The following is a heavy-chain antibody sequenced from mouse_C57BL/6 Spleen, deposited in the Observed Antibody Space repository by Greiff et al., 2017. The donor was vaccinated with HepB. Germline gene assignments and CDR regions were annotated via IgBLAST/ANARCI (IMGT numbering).Heavy chain of an antibody. D-gene: IGHD1-1*01. CDR1: GYSITSGYY. Sequence: EVQRVESGPGLVKPSQSLSLTCSVTGYSITSGYYWNWIRQFPGNKLEWMGYISYDGSNNYNPSLKNRISITRDTSKNQFFLKLNSVTTEDTATYYCARGGSSYFTWYFDVWGTGTTVTVSS. CDR3: ARGGSSYFTWYFDV. V-gene: IGHV3-6*01. J-gene: IGHJ1*03. CDR2: ISYDGSN.